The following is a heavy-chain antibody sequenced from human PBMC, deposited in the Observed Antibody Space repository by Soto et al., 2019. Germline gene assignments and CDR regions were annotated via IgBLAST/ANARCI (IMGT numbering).Heavy chain of an antibody. J-gene: IGHJ6*02. CDR2: IYSDGSST. CDR3: ARDSHYNMDV. Sequence: LRLSCAASGFTFSDYWMHWVRQAPGKGLVWVSRIYSDGSSTIYADSAKGRFTISRDNAKNTLYLQMNSLRAEDTAVYSCARDSHYNMDVWGQGTTVTVS. V-gene: IGHV3-74*01. CDR1: GFTFSDYW.